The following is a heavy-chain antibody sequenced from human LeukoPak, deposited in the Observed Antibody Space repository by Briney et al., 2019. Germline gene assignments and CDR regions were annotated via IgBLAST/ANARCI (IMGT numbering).Heavy chain of an antibody. CDR1: GVSITTYY. J-gene: IGHJ4*02. D-gene: IGHD6-13*01. CDR2: IYYSGST. V-gene: IGHV4-59*01. Sequence: SETLSLTCAVSGVSITTYYWTWVRQPPGKGLEWIGYIYYSGSTNYNPSLNSRVTISVATSQNQFSLKLSSVTAADTAVYYCARGYSSSWRRGFDYWGQGTLVTVSS. CDR3: ARGYSSSWRRGFDY.